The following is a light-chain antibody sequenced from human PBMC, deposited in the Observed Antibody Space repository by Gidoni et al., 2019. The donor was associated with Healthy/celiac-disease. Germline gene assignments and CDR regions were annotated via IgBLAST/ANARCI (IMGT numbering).Light chain of an antibody. CDR1: SGSVSTSYY. CDR2: STN. J-gene: IGLJ3*02. V-gene: IGLV8-61*01. CDR3: VLYMGSGLWV. Sequence: QTVVTQEPSFSVSPGGTVTLTFGLSSGSVSTSYYPSWYQQTPGQAPRTLIYSTNPRSSGVPDRFSGSILGNKAALTITGAQADDESDYYCVLYMGSGLWVFGGGTKLTVL.